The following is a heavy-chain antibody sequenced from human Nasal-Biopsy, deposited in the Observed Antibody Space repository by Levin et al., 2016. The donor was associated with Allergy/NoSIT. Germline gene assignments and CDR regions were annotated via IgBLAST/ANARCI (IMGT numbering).Heavy chain of an antibody. CDR2: LYNSGNN. J-gene: IGHJ4*02. V-gene: IGHV4-59*01. D-gene: IGHD6-13*01. Sequence: SETLSLTCSVSGGSISRYYWSWIRQPPGKGLEWIGDLYNSGNNNYNPALKSRVTISVDTSKNQFSLKLSSVSAADSAVYFCTSGRRGTAAEKWGQGNLVTVSS. CDR1: GGSISRYY. CDR3: TSGRRGTAAEK.